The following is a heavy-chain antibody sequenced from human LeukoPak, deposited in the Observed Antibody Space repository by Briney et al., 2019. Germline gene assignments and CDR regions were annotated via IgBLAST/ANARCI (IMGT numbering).Heavy chain of an antibody. D-gene: IGHD3-9*01. CDR3: ARLLTAGHNWFDP. CDR1: GGSFSGYY. V-gene: IGHV4-34*01. CDR2: INHSGST. J-gene: IGHJ5*02. Sequence: SETLSLTCAVYGGSFSGYYWSWIRQPPGKGLEWIGEINHSGSTNYNPSLKSRVTISVDTSKNQFSLKLSSVTAADTAVYYCARLLTAGHNWFDPWGQGTLVTVSS.